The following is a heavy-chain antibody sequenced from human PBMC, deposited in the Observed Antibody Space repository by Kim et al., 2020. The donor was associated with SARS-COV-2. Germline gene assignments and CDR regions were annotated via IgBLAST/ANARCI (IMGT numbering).Heavy chain of an antibody. V-gene: IGHV3-48*04. CDR3: ARGGADY. J-gene: IGHJ4*02. CDR2: SSSTI. D-gene: IGHD3-16*01. Sequence: SSSTIYYADSVKGRFTISRDNAKNSRYLQMNSLRAEDTAVYYCARGGADYWGQGTLVTVSS.